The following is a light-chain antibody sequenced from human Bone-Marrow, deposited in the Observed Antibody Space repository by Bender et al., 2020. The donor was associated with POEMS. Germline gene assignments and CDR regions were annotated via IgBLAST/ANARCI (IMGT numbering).Light chain of an antibody. CDR1: SNDVGRYNF. CDR2: DAT. Sequence: QSALTQPPSASGSPGQSVTISCTGTSNDVGRYNFVSWYQQHPGKAPKLMIYDATKRPSDVSDRFSGSKSGNTASLTIAELQPEDEADYYCSSYAGSSTWVFGGGTKLTVL. J-gene: IGLJ3*02. CDR3: SSYAGSSTWV. V-gene: IGLV2-23*01.